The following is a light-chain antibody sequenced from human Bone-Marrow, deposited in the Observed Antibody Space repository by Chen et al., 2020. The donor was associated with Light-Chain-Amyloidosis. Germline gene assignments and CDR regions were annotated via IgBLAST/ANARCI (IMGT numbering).Light chain of an antibody. Sequence: EIVLTQSPATLSLSPGVRATLSCRASQSVRNYLAWYQQKPGQAPRLLIYDASTRATGIPARFSGSGSGTDFTLTINSLAPEDFAVYYCQQRSSWPITFGPGTRVDIK. CDR2: DAS. CDR3: QQRSSWPIT. CDR1: QSVRNY. V-gene: IGKV3-11*01. J-gene: IGKJ3*01.